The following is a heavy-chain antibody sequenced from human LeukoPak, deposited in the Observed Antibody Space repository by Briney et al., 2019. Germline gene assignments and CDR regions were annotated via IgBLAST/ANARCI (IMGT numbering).Heavy chain of an antibody. V-gene: IGHV4-59*01. D-gene: IGHD3/OR15-3a*01. CDR2: IYYSGST. CDR3: ARRGLVAGIYDLVYGFDI. CDR1: GGSISSYY. Sequence: KTSETLSLTCTVSGGSISSYYWSWIRQPPGKGLEWIGYIYYSGSTNYNPSLKSRVTISVDTSKNQFSLKLSSVTAADTAVYYCARRGLVAGIYDLVYGFDIWGQGTMVTVSS. J-gene: IGHJ3*02.